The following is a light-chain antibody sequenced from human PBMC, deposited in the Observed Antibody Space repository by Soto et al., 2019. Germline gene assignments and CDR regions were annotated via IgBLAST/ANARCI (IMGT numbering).Light chain of an antibody. CDR3: QKYNSAPFT. V-gene: IGKV1-27*01. Sequence: DIQMTQSPSSLSASVGDRVTITCRASQGSSNYLAWYQQKPGKVPKLLIYAASTLQSGVPYRFSRSGSGTDFTLTISSLQPEDVATYHCQKYNSAPFTFGPGTKGDLK. CDR1: QGSSNY. CDR2: AAS. J-gene: IGKJ3*01.